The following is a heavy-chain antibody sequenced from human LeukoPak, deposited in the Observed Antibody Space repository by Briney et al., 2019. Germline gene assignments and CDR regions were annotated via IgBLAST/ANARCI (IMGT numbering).Heavy chain of an antibody. CDR2: ISSSSSTI. V-gene: IGHV3-48*01. Sequence: GGSLRLSCAASGFTVSSNYMSWVRQAPGKGLEWVSYISSSSSTIYYADSVKGRFTISRDNAKNSLYLQMNSLRAEDTAVYYCARGGYYGDVDYWGQGTLVTVSS. J-gene: IGHJ4*02. CDR1: GFTVSSNY. D-gene: IGHD4-17*01. CDR3: ARGGYYGDVDY.